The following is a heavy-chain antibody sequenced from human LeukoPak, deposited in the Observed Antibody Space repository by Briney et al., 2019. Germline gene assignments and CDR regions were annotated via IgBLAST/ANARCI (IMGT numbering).Heavy chain of an antibody. CDR3: ARSVFPYYSGSGSPYNVDVRQNSYFDF. J-gene: IGHJ4*02. Sequence: ASVKVSCKASGYTFTNYYIHWVRQAPGQGLKWMGTINPSVGTTRSAKGRASLTRDTSTSTVYMALSTLRSEDTAVYYCARSVFPYYSGSGSPYNVDVRQNSYFDFWGQGTLVTVSS. CDR1: GYTFTNYY. D-gene: IGHD3-10*01. CDR2: INPSVGTT. V-gene: IGHV1-46*01.